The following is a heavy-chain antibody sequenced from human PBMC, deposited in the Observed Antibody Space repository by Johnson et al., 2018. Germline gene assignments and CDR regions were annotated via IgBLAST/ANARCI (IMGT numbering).Heavy chain of an antibody. CDR3: AADSADKSGFYYGKH. CDR2: IVIGSGNT. V-gene: IGHV1-58*01. J-gene: IGHJ1*01. CDR1: GFTFTNSA. Sequence: QLVESGPEVKKPGTSVKVSCKASGFTFTNSAVQWVRQARGQRLEWIGWIVIGSGNTNYAQKLQERVTITRDMSRSTAYMELSSLRSEDTAVYYCAADSADKSGFYYGKHWGQGTLVTVSS. D-gene: IGHD3-22*01.